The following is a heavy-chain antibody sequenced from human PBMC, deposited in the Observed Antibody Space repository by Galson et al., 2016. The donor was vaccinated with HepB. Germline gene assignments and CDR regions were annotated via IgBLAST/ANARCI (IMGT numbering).Heavy chain of an antibody. Sequence: LEWVATMNQDGSVKFYVDSVKGRFTISRDNDKNSLHVQMDSLRAEDTAVYYCARDMTKVTTTGPDDLIYHYYGMDVWGQGTTVTVSS. D-gene: IGHD4-17*01. V-gene: IGHV3-7*03. J-gene: IGHJ6*02. CDR3: ARDMTKVTTTGPDDLIYHYYGMDV. CDR2: MNQDGSVK.